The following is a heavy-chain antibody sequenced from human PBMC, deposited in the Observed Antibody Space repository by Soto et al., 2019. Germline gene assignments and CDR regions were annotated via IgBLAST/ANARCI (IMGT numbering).Heavy chain of an antibody. CDR1: GFTFSDYY. D-gene: IGHD3-3*01. CDR3: ARDRGASYYDFWSGYYGWFDP. CDR2: ISSSSSYT. J-gene: IGHJ5*02. V-gene: IGHV3-11*06. Sequence: QVQLVESGGGLVKPGGSLRLSCAASGFTFSDYYMSWIRQAPGKGLEWVSYISSSSSYTNYADSVKGRFTISRDNAKNSLYLQMNSLGAEDTAVYYCARDRGASYYDFWSGYYGWFDPWGQGTLVTVSS.